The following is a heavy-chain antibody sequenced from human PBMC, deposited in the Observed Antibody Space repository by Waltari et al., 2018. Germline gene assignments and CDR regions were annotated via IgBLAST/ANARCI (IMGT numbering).Heavy chain of an antibody. CDR1: GFTFSSYG. CDR3: AKDSLWGTLDY. CDR2: IRNDESNK. J-gene: IGHJ4*02. Sequence: QVQLVESGGGVVQSGGSLRLSRPASGFTFSSYGMHWVRQAPGKGLEWVAFIRNDESNKYYGDSVQGRFTISRDTSKNTLYLQMDSLRAEDTAVYYCAKDSLWGTLDYWGQGTLVTVSS. V-gene: IGHV3-30*02. D-gene: IGHD3-16*01.